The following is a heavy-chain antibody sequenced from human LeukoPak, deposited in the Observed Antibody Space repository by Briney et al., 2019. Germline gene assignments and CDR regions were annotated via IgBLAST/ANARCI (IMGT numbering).Heavy chain of an antibody. CDR3: ARRRCCSDGDAFDI. Sequence: SETLSLTCAVYGGSFSGYYWTWIRQTPEKGLEWIGEMNPSGSTSYNPSLKSRVTISVDTSKNQFSLKLSSVTAADTAVYYCARRRCCSDGDAFDIWGQGTMVTVSS. J-gene: IGHJ3*02. CDR1: GGSFSGYY. D-gene: IGHD2-15*01. CDR2: MNPSGST. V-gene: IGHV4-34*01.